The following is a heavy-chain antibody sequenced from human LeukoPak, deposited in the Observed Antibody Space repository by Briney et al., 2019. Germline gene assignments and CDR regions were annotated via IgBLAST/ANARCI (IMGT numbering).Heavy chain of an antibody. D-gene: IGHD6-13*01. J-gene: IGHJ4*02. CDR2: IHFSGGT. Sequence: SETLSLTCTVSGGSISSYHWGWIRQPPGKGLEWIGNIHFSGGTNYNPSLKSRVTISGDKSKNQFSLKLTSVTAADTAVYYCAKDLAAADPLPRTLGYWGQGTLVTVSS. CDR3: AKDLAAADPLPRTLGY. V-gene: IGHV4-59*01. CDR1: GGSISSYH.